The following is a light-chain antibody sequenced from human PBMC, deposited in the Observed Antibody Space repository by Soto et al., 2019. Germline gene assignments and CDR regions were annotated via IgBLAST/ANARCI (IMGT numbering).Light chain of an antibody. J-gene: IGKJ4*01. CDR3: QQADSFPLT. CDR1: QYINSW. Sequence: DIQMTQSPSSVSASVGDRIIITCRASQYINSWLAWYQQIPGEAPKLLDFAASSLHGDVPSRFRGSGSGTDFTLTINHLQPEDFETYYCQQADSFPLTFGGGTKVEVK. V-gene: IGKV1D-12*01. CDR2: AAS.